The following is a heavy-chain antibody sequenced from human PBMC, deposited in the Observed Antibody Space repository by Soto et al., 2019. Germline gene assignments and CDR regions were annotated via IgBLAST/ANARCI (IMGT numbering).Heavy chain of an antibody. D-gene: IGHD5-18*01. CDR1: GFSFSNAW. J-gene: IGHJ4*02. Sequence: EVHLVESGGGLVKPGGSLRLSCAASGFSFSNAWLNWVRQAPGKGLEWVGRIKTKTDGGATEYAAPVKGRVTISRDDSKNTLFLQMNSLKTEDTAVYYRTTGSPYSGLVFDYWGQGTLVTVSS. V-gene: IGHV3-15*07. CDR2: IKTKTDGGAT. CDR3: TTGSPYSGLVFDY.